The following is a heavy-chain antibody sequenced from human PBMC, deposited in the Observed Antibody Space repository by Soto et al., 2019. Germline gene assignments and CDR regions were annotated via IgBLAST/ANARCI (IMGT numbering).Heavy chain of an antibody. V-gene: IGHV1-46*03. CDR3: AIDLVGVDYGDFTPSMDY. Sequence: ASVKVSCKASGYTFTSYYMHWVRQAPGQGLEWMGIINPSGGSTSYAQKFQGRVTMTRDTSTSTVYMELSSLRSEDTAVYYCAIDLVGVDYGDFTPSMDYWGQGTLVTVSS. CDR2: INPSGGST. D-gene: IGHD4-17*01. CDR1: GYTFTSYY. J-gene: IGHJ4*02.